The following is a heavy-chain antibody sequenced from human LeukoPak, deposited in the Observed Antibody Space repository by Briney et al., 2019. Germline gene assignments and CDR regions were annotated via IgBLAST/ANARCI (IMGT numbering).Heavy chain of an antibody. Sequence: PSETLSLTCTVSGGSISSGGYYWSWIRQHPGKGLEWIEYIYYSGSTYYNPSLKSRVTVSVDTSKNQFSLKLSSVTAADTAVYYCAREGGAAAGNPIDYWGQGTLVTVSS. CDR3: AREGGAAAGNPIDY. CDR1: GGSISSGGYY. J-gene: IGHJ4*02. V-gene: IGHV4-31*03. CDR2: IYYSGST. D-gene: IGHD6-13*01.